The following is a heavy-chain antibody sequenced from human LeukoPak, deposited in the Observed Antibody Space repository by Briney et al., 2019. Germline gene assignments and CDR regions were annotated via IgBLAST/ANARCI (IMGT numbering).Heavy chain of an antibody. CDR2: IKSDGST. V-gene: IGHV3-74*01. CDR3: ARAPSEIGGYYPEYFRH. J-gene: IGHJ1*01. CDR1: GSTFSSYW. Sequence: GGSLRLSCAASGSTFSSYWMHWARQAPGKGLVWVSRIKSDGSTNYADSVKGRFTISRDNAKNTVSLQMNSLRAEDTGVYYCARAPSEIGGYYPEYFRHWGQGTLVTVSS. D-gene: IGHD3-22*01.